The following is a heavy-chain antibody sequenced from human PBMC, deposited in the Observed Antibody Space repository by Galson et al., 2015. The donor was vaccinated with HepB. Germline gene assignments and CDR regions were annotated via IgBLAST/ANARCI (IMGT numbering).Heavy chain of an antibody. J-gene: IGHJ4*02. CDR2: IKQDGSEK. D-gene: IGHD3-10*01. Sequence: SLRLSCAASGFTFSRYWMSWVRQAPGKGLEWVANIKQDGSEKYYVDSVKGRFTISRDNAKNSLYLQMNSLRAEDTAVYYCARVRSGFGESYDYWGQGTLVTVSS. V-gene: IGHV3-7*03. CDR3: ARVRSGFGESYDY. CDR1: GFTFSRYW.